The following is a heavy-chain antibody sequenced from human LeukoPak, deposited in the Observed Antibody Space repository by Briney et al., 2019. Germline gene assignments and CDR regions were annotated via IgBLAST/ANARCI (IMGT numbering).Heavy chain of an antibody. CDR3: AKAPYGSGSYYIYYFDY. J-gene: IGHJ4*02. D-gene: IGHD3-10*01. V-gene: IGHV3-23*01. CDR1: GFTFTTYA. Sequence: PGGSLRLSCAASGFTFTTYAMSWVRQAPGKGLEWVSAISSGGVSTYYADSVKGRFTISRDNSKNTLYLQMNSLRAEDTAVYYCAKAPYGSGSYYIYYFDYWGQGTLVTVSS. CDR2: ISSGGVST.